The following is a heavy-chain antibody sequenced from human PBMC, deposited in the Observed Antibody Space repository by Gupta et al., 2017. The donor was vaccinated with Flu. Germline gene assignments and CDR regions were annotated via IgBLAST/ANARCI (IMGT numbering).Heavy chain of an antibody. CDR2: IRSKANSYAT. CDR1: GFTLSGSA. CDR3: TRRSGDDSSGYYGY. V-gene: IGHV3-73*02. J-gene: IGHJ4*02. Sequence: EVQLVESGGGLVQPGGSLKLSCAASGFTLSGSAMHWVRQASGKGLEGVGRIRSKANSYATAYAASVKGRFTISRDDSKNTAYLQMNSLKTEDTAVYYCTRRSGDDSSGYYGYWGQGTLVTVSS. D-gene: IGHD3-22*01.